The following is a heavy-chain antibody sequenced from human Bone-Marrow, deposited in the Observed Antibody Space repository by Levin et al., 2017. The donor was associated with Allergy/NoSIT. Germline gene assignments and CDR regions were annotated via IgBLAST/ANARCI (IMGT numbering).Heavy chain of an antibody. D-gene: IGHD3-3*01. Sequence: GSLRLSCAVSGGSISSSNWWSWVRQPPGKGLEWIGEIYHSGSTNYNPSLKSRVTISVDKSKNQFSLKLSSVTAADTAVYYCARVLGYDFWSGYGYYYYYMDVWGKGTTVTVSS. CDR3: ARVLGYDFWSGYGYYYYYMDV. J-gene: IGHJ6*03. CDR2: IYHSGST. V-gene: IGHV4-4*02. CDR1: GGSISSSNW.